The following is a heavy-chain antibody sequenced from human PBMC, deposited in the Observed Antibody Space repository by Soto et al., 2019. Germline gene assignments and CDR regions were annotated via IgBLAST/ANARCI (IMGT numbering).Heavy chain of an antibody. CDR2: INPDNGNT. J-gene: IGHJ4*02. V-gene: IGHV1-18*01. Sequence: ASVQGSCKASGYTYTRGGVGWVRQAPGQGLEWLGWINPDNGNTNYAQHLQGRVSLTTDTSTSTAYMDLRSLRSDDTAVYYCARHRPQGDGIKKGFDYWGQGTLVTVSS. D-gene: IGHD3-16*01. CDR3: ARHRPQGDGIKKGFDY. CDR1: GYTYTRGG.